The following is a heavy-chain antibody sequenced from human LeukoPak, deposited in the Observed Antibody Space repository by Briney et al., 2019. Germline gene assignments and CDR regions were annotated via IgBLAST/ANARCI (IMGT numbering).Heavy chain of an antibody. CDR1: GFTFSSYA. J-gene: IGHJ3*02. V-gene: IGHV3-30*04. D-gene: IGHD1-26*01. CDR3: AREALGSNSLDAFDI. Sequence: GRSLRLSCAASGFTFSSYAMHWVRQAPGKGLEWVAVISYDGSNKYYADSVKGRFTISRDNSKNTLYLQMNSLRAEDTAVYYCAREALGSNSLDAFDIWGQGTMVTVSS. CDR2: ISYDGSNK.